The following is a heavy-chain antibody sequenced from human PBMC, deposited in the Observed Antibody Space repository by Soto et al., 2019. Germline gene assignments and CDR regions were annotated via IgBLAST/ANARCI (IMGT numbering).Heavy chain of an antibody. CDR3: AKDPSDSSSWHEDL. CDR2: INHSGST. CDR1: GGSFSGYY. Sequence: QVQLQQWGAGLLKPSETLSLTCAVYGGSFSGYYWSWIRQPPGKGLEWIGEINHSGSTNYNPSLKSRVIISVDTSKNQFSLKLSSVTAADTAVYYCAKDPSDSSSWHEDLWGQGTLVTVSS. V-gene: IGHV4-34*01. D-gene: IGHD6-13*01. J-gene: IGHJ4*02.